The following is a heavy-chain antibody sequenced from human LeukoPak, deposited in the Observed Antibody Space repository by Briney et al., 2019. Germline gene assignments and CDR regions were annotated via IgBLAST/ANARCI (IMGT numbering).Heavy chain of an antibody. J-gene: IGHJ5*02. CDR1: GFSFSSSG. CDR2: TRSDDSYK. CDR3: AKSSAGITWFDP. V-gene: IGHV3-30*02. D-gene: IGHD1-7*01. Sequence: GGSLRLSRAASGFSFSSSGMHLVRQAPGKGPEWVAFTRSDDSYKAYGNSVKGRFTISRDNSKNTLYLQMDSLRSDDTAVYYCAKSSAGITWFDPWGQGTLVIVSS.